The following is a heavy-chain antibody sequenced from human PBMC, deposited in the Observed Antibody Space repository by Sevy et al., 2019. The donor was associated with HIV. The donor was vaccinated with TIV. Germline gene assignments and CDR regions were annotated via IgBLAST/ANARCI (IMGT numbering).Heavy chain of an antibody. CDR2: IYYSGST. CDR3: ARDQYCSSTSCVTRGYYFGMDV. Sequence: SETLSLTCTVSGGSVSSGSYYWSWIRQPPGKGLEWIGYIYYSGSTNYNPSLKSRVTISVDTSKNQFSLKLGSVTAADTAVYYCARDQYCSSTSCVTRGYYFGMDVWGQGTTVTVSS. V-gene: IGHV4-61*01. D-gene: IGHD2-2*01. J-gene: IGHJ6*02. CDR1: GGSVSSGSYY.